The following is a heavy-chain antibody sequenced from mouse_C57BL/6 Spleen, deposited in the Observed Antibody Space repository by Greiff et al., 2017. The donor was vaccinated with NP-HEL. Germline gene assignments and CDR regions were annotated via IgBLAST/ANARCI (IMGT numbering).Heavy chain of an antibody. CDR1: VFSLPSYG. CDR2: IWRGGST. J-gene: IGHJ2*01. D-gene: IGHD1-1*01. CDR3: ARYYGSFDY. V-gene: IGHV2-2*01. Sequence: VQLHQSGPGLVQPSQSLSLTCTFSVFSLPSYGVHWVRPSPGKGLEWLGVIWRGGSTDYTAAFISQLSISKDNSKSQVFFKMNSLQADDTAIYYCARYYGSFDYWGQGTTLTVSS.